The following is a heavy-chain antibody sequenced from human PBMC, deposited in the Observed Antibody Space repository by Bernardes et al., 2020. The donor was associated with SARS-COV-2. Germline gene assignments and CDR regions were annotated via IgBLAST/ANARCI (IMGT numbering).Heavy chain of an antibody. CDR3: TRRHGVD. CDR1: GFTFSDYW. Sequence: GGSLRLSCAASGFTFSDYWMSWVRQAPGQGLEWVANINQDGSEKYYVDSVKGRFTISRDNAKNSLYLQMNSLRAEDTAVYYCTRRHGVDWGQETLVTVSS. J-gene: IGHJ4*02. D-gene: IGHD3-16*01. V-gene: IGHV3-7*01. CDR2: INQDGSEK.